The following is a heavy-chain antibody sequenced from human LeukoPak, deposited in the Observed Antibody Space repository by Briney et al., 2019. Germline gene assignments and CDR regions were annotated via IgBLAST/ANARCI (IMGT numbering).Heavy chain of an antibody. CDR2: ISSSGNTI. J-gene: IGHJ5*02. CDR3: ARESVGDDFSWFDP. D-gene: IGHD3-16*01. V-gene: IGHV3-11*01. Sequence: GGSLRLSCAASGFTFSDYYMSWIRQAPGKGLEWVSYISSSGNTIYYADSVKGRFTISRDNAKNSLYLQMNSLRAEDTAVYYCARESVGDDFSWFDPWGQGTLVTVSS. CDR1: GFTFSDYY.